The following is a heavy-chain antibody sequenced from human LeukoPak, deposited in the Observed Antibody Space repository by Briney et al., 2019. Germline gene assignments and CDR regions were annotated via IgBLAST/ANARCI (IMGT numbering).Heavy chain of an antibody. J-gene: IGHJ4*02. V-gene: IGHV3-20*04. CDR1: GFTFDDYG. D-gene: IGHD2-2*02. CDR3: AREYCSSTSCYNFDY. Sequence: GGSLRLSCAASGFTFDDYGMSWVRQAPGKGLEWVSGINWNGGSTGYADSVKGRFTISRDNAKNSLYLQMNGLRAEDTALYYCAREYCSSTSCYNFDYWGQGTLVTVSS. CDR2: INWNGGST.